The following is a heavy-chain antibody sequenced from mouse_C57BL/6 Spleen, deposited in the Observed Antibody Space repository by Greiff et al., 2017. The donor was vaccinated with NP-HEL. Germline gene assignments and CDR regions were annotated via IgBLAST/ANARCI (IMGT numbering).Heavy chain of an antibody. Sequence: QVQLQQPGAELVMPGASVKLSCKASGYTFTSYWMHWVKQRPGQGLEWIGEIDPSDSYTNYNQKFIGESTLTVDKSSSTAYMQLSSLASEDSAVYYCAHWSYGAWFAYWGQGTLVTVSA. CDR2: IDPSDSYT. J-gene: IGHJ3*01. V-gene: IGHV1-69*01. CDR3: AHWSYGAWFAY. D-gene: IGHD1-1*02. CDR1: GYTFTSYW.